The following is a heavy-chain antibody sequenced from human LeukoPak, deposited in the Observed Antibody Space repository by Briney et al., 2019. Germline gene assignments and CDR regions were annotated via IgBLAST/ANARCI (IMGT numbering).Heavy chain of an antibody. J-gene: IGHJ5*02. CDR1: GYTFTGYY. V-gene: IGHV1-2*02. CDR3: AKVRQLVRNWFDP. CDR2: INPNSGGT. D-gene: IGHD6-6*01. Sequence: ASVKVSCKASGYTFTGYYMHWVRQAPGQGLEWMGWINPNSGGTNYAQKFQGMVTMTRDTSISTAYMELSRLRSDDTAVYYCAKVRQLVRNWFDPCGQGTLVSVSS.